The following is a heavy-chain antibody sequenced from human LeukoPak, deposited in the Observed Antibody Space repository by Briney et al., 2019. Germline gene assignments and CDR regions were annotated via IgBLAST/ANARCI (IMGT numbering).Heavy chain of an antibody. CDR2: INHSGST. CDR1: GGSFSGYY. V-gene: IGHV4-34*01. CDR3: ARGRLRFLEWLSPFDY. D-gene: IGHD3-3*01. J-gene: IGHJ4*02. Sequence: SETLSLTCAVYGGSFSGYYWSWIRQPPGKGLEWIGEINHSGSTNYNPSLKSRVTISVDTSKNQLSLKLSSVTAADTAVYYCARGRLRFLEWLSPFDYWGQGTLVTVSS.